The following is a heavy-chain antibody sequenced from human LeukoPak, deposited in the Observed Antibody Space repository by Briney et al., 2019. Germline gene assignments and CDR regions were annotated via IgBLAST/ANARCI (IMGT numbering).Heavy chain of an antibody. Sequence: QTLSLTCAISGDSVSSNSAAWNWIRQSPSRGLEWLGRTFYRSKWYNDYAVSVKSRITINPDTSKNQVSLQLSSVTPEDTAVYYCARVTSFRYYDIWSCWDYWGQGTLVTVSS. CDR1: GDSVSSNSAA. CDR2: TFYRSKWYN. V-gene: IGHV6-1*01. CDR3: ARVTSFRYYDIWSCWDY. D-gene: IGHD3-3*01. J-gene: IGHJ4*02.